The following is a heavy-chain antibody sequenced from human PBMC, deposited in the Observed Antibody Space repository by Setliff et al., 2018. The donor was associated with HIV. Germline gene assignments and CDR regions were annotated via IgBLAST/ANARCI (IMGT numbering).Heavy chain of an antibody. V-gene: IGHV5-51*01. CDR2: IWPDDSDT. CDR3: ARHGQYGSGSYYNRPFDY. Sequence: GESLKISCKASGYSFTNSWVGWVRQMPGNGLEWMGLIWPDDSDTMYSPSFQGQITLSADKSISTAYLQWSSLKASDTAMYYCARHGQYGSGSYYNRPFDYWGQGTLVTVSS. D-gene: IGHD3-10*01. CDR1: GYSFTNSW. J-gene: IGHJ4*02.